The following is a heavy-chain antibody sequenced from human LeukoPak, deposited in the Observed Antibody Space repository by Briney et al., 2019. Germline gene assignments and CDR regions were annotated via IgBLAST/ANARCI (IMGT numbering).Heavy chain of an antibody. CDR1: GFTFTTYW. J-gene: IGHJ4*02. V-gene: IGHV3-7*01. CDR3: AKQGAGIRD. Sequence: GGSLRLSCAASGFTFTTYWMGWVRQAPGKGLEWVANIKQDGSEKYYVDSVKGRFIISRDNAKNSLSLQMNSLRVEDTAVYYCAKQGAGIRDWGQGTLVTVSS. D-gene: IGHD6-19*01. CDR2: IKQDGSEK.